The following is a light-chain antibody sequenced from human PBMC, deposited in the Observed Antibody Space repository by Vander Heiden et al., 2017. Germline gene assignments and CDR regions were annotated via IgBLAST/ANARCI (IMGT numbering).Light chain of an antibody. V-gene: IGKV3-15*01. Sequence: EIVMTQSPATLSVSPGERATLSCRASQSVGSSVAWYQQKPGQAPRLLIDGASTRATGIPARVSGSGSGTEFTLTISSLQSEDFAVYHCQQYNNWPYTFGQGTKLEIK. CDR3: QQYNNWPYT. J-gene: IGKJ2*01. CDR1: QSVGSS. CDR2: GAS.